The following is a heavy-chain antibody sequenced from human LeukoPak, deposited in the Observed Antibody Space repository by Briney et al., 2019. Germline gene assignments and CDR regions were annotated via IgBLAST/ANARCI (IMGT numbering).Heavy chain of an antibody. V-gene: IGHV4-39*07. CDR2: IYYSGST. Sequence: SETLSLTCTVSGGSISGSTYFWGWIRQSPGKGLEWIGSIYYSGSTYYNPSLKSRVTISVDTSKNQFSLKLSSVTAADTAVYYCARGLDYYDSSGSVDYWGQGTLVTVSS. CDR3: ARGLDYYDSSGSVDY. CDR1: GGSISGSTYF. D-gene: IGHD3-22*01. J-gene: IGHJ4*02.